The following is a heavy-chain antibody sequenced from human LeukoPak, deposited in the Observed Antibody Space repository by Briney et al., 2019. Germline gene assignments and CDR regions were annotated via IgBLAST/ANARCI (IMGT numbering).Heavy chain of an antibody. V-gene: IGHV3-21*01. Sequence: GGSLRLSCAASGFTFSSYSMNWVRQAPGKGLEWVSSISSGTSYIYYADSMKGRFTISRDNAKNSLYLQMNSLRAEDTAVYYCARGNGYKGKRNDYWGQGTLVTVSS. CDR2: ISSGTSYI. CDR3: ARGNGYKGKRNDY. CDR1: GFTFSSYS. J-gene: IGHJ4*02. D-gene: IGHD5-24*01.